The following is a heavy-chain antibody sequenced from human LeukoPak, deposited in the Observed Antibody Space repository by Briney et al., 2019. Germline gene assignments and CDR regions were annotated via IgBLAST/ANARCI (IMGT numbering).Heavy chain of an antibody. CDR1: GYTFTSYG. CDR2: MSAYNGNR. D-gene: IGHD6-19*01. V-gene: IGHV1-18*01. J-gene: IGHJ4*02. Sequence: GAPVTVSCKSSGYTFTSYGSSWVRQAPGQGLEWRGWMSAYNGNRNYAQKLQGRVTMTTDTSTSTAYMQLRSLRSDDPAVYYCARWIAVAGYYFDYWGQATLLTVSS. CDR3: ARWIAVAGYYFDY.